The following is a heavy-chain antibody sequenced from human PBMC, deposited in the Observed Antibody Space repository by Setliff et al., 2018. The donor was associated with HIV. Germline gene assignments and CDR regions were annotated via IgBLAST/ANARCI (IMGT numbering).Heavy chain of an antibody. V-gene: IGHV4-34*01. CDR1: GGSFSDYY. CDR2: INHSEST. J-gene: IGHJ4*02. Sequence: SETLSLTCAVYGGSFSDYYWGWIRQSPGKGLEWIGEINHSESTNYNPSLKSRVSISVDTSKDQFSLKLDSMTAADTAVYYCARRGISGNYYFDYWGQGTLVTVSS. CDR3: ARRGISGNYYFDY. D-gene: IGHD1-26*01.